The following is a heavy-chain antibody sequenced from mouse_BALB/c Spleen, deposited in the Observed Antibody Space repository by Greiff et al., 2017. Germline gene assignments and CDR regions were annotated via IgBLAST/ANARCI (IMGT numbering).Heavy chain of an antibody. D-gene: IGHD2-4*01. CDR3: ARQYDYGYFDY. CDR2: ISNGGGST. Sequence: EVMLVESGGGLVQPGGSLKLSCAASGFTFSSYTMSWVRQTPEKRLEWVAYISNGGGSTYYPDTVKGRFTISRDNAKNTLYLQMSSLKSEDTAMYYCARQYDYGYFDYWGQGTTLTVSS. CDR1: GFTFSSYT. J-gene: IGHJ2*01. V-gene: IGHV5-12-2*01.